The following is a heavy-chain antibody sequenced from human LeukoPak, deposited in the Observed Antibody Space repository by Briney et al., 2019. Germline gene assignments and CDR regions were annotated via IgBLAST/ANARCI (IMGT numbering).Heavy chain of an antibody. CDR3: ARAGGYYYDSSGWLLDAFDI. V-gene: IGHV3-21*01. Sequence: GGSLRLSCAASGFTFSSYSMNWVRQAPGKGLEWVSSISSSSSCIYYADSVKGRFTISRDNAKNSLYLQMNSLRAEDTAVYYCARAGGYYYDSSGWLLDAFDIWGQGTMVTVSS. CDR2: ISSSSSCI. CDR1: GFTFSSYS. D-gene: IGHD3-22*01. J-gene: IGHJ3*02.